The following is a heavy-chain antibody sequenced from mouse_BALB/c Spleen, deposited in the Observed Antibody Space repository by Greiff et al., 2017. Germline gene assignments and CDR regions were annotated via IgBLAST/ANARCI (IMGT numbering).Heavy chain of an antibody. D-gene: IGHD2-1*01. J-gene: IGHJ2*01. CDR3: ARHYGNPYYFDY. Sequence: DVKLVESGGDLVKPGGSLKLSCAASGFTFSSYGMSWVRQTPDKRLEWVATISSGGSYTYYPDSVKGRFTISRDNAKNTLYLQMSSLKSEDTAMYYCARHYGNPYYFDYWGQGTTLTVSS. CDR2: ISSGGSYT. V-gene: IGHV5-6*02. CDR1: GFTFSSYG.